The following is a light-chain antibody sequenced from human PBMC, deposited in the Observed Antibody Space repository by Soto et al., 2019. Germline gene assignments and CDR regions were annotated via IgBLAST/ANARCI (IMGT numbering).Light chain of an antibody. CDR2: GAS. CDR3: QNFVNSLTWT. J-gene: IGKJ1*01. V-gene: IGKV3-20*01. CDR1: QSVSSTY. Sequence: EIVCMQSPGTLSLSPGESATLSCRASQSVSSTYLIWYQQKPGQAPRLLTYGASSRATGVPDRFSGGGSGTDFTLTISSLEPEDFAVYYCQNFVNSLTWTFGQGTKVEIK.